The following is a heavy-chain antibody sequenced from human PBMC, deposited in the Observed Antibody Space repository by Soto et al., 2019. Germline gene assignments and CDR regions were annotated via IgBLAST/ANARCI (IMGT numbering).Heavy chain of an antibody. CDR3: TRVPMMYCGAGTYGYFDS. V-gene: IGHV4-39*01. CDR1: GGSISSSSYY. CDR2: IYYSGST. Sequence: PSETLSLTCTVSGGSISSSSYYWGWIRQPPGKGLEWIGSIYYSGSTYYNPSLKSRVTISVDTSKNQFSLNLTSVTAADTAFYYCTRVPMMYCGAGTYGYFDSWGQGTLVTVSS. D-gene: IGHD3-10*01. J-gene: IGHJ4*02.